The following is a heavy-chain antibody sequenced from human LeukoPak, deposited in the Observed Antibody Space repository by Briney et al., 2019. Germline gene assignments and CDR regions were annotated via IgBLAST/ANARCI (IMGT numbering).Heavy chain of an antibody. CDR3: ATGGDPYCGGDCPNWFDP. Sequence: SETLSLTCAVYGGSFSGYYWTWIRQPPGKGLEWIGKINYSGSTNYNPSLKSRVTISVDTSKNQFSLKLCSVTAADTAVYYCATGGDPYCGGDCPNWFDPWGQGTLVTVSS. V-gene: IGHV4-34*01. J-gene: IGHJ5*02. CDR1: GGSFSGYY. CDR2: INYSGST. D-gene: IGHD2-21*02.